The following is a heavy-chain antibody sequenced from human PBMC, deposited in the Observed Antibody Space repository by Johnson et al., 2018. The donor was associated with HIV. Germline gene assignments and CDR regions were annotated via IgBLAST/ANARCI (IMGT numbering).Heavy chain of an antibody. CDR3: AKEYSSPYGDSDGDAFDI. CDR1: GFTFSSYG. Sequence: QVQLVESGGGVVQPGRSLRLYCAASGFTFSSYGMHWVRQAPGKGLEWVAVISYDGSNKYYADSVKGRFTISRDNSKNTLYLQMNSLRAEDTAVYYCAKEYSSPYGDSDGDAFDIWCQGTMVTVSS. V-gene: IGHV3-30*18. D-gene: IGHD4-17*01. CDR2: ISYDGSNK. J-gene: IGHJ3*02.